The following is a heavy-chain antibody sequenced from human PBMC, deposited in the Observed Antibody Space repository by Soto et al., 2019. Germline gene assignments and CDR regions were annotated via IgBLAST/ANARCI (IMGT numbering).Heavy chain of an antibody. CDR3: ARHPIGEEYYYYYGMDV. V-gene: IGHV5-51*01. Sequence: GESLKISCKGSGYNFATYWIGWVRQMPGKGLEWMGIIYPGDSDIRYSPSFQGQVTISVDKSISTAYLQWYSLKASDNAIYYCARHPIGEEYYYYYGMDVWGQGTTVTVSS. CDR2: IYPGDSDI. J-gene: IGHJ6*02. CDR1: GYNFATYW. D-gene: IGHD3-10*01.